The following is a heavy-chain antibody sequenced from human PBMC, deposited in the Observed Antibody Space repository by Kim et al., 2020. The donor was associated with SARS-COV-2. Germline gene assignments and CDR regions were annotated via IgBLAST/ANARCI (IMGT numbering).Heavy chain of an antibody. Sequence: ADSVKGRCTISRDNAKNTLYLQRNSLRAEDTAVYYCAKASGVVVILLFDYWGQGTLVTVSS. D-gene: IGHD3-22*01. V-gene: IGHV3-23*01. J-gene: IGHJ4*02. CDR3: AKASGVVVILLFDY.